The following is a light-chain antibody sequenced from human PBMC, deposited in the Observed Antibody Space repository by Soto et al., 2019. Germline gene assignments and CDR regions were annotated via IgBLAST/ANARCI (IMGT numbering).Light chain of an antibody. CDR3: RSYTTRATVV. CDR1: SSDVGAYNH. CDR2: EVS. J-gene: IGLJ2*01. Sequence: QSALTQPASVSGSPGQSITISCTGTSSDVGAYNHVSWYQQHPGKAPKLMIYEVSNRPSGVSNRLSGSKSGNTASLTISGLQAEDEADYYCRSYTTRATVVFGGGTQLTVL. V-gene: IGLV2-14*01.